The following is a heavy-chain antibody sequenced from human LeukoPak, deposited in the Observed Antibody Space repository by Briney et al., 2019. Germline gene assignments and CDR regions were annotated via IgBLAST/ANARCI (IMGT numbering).Heavy chain of an antibody. V-gene: IGHV4-59*01. CDR3: ARDIQGYLDY. J-gene: IGHJ4*02. CDR1: GGSISSYY. Sequence: SETLSLTCTVSGGSISSYYWSWIRQPPRKGLEWIGYIYYSGSTNYNPSLKSRVTISVDTSKNQFSLKLSSVTAADTAVYYCARDIQGYLDYWGQGTLVTVSS. CDR2: IYYSGST.